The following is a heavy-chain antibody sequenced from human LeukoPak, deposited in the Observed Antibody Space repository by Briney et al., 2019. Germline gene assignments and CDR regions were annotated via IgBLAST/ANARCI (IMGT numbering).Heavy chain of an antibody. D-gene: IGHD6-13*01. J-gene: IGHJ4*02. CDR1: GGSISSSSYY. V-gene: IGHV4-39*01. CDR3: AKQIAAAGKKDFDY. Sequence: SSETLSLTCTVSGGSISSSSYYWGWIRQPPGKGLEWIGSIYYSGSTYYNPSLKSRVTISVDTSKNQFSLKLSSVTAADTAVYYCAKQIAAAGKKDFDYWGQGTLVTVSS. CDR2: IYYSGST.